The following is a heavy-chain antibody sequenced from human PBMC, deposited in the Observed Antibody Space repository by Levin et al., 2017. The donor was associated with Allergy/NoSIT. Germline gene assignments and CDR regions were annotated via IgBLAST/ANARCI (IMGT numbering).Heavy chain of an antibody. J-gene: IGHJ4*02. Sequence: ESLKISCAVYGGSFSGYYWSWIRQPPGKGLEWIGEINHSGSTNYNPSLKSRVTISVDTSKNQFSLKLSSVTAADTAVYYCARITHYYDSSGYYFHFDYWGQGTLVTVSS. CDR1: GGSFSGYY. CDR2: INHSGST. V-gene: IGHV4-34*01. D-gene: IGHD3-22*01. CDR3: ARITHYYDSSGYYFHFDY.